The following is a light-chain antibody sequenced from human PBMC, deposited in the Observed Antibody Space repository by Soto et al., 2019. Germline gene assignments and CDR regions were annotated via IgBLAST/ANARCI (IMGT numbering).Light chain of an antibody. J-gene: IGKJ4*01. CDR3: HQYYKWPLT. V-gene: IGKV3D-15*01. Sequence: EIVMAHSPVTLSFSPVERATLSCRASQSVSSSYLAWYLQKPGQAPRLLIYGASSRATGIPDRFSGSGSGTDFTLTISSLLSEDFAVYYCHQYYKWPLTFGGGTKVDI. CDR2: GAS. CDR1: QSVSSSY.